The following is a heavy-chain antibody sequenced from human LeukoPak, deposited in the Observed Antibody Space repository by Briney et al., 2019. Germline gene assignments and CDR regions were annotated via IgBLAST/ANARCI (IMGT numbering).Heavy chain of an antibody. Sequence: PGGSLRLSCAASGFIFDDHGMSWVRQAPGKGLEWVSAISGSGGSTYYADSVKGRFTISRDNSKNTLYLQMNSLRAEDTAVYYCAKGRGYSYGYFDYWGQGTLVTVSS. CDR3: AKGRGYSYGYFDY. CDR2: ISGSGGST. V-gene: IGHV3-23*01. J-gene: IGHJ4*02. CDR1: GFIFDDHG. D-gene: IGHD5-18*01.